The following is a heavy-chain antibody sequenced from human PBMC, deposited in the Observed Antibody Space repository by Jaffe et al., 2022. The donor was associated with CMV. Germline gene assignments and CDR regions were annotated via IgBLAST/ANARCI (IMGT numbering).Heavy chain of an antibody. CDR1: GGSFSGYY. CDR3: ARGERDHRNDY. Sequence: QVQLQQWGAGLLKPSETLSLTCAVYGGSFSGYYWSWIRQPPGKGLEWIGEINHSGSTNYNPSLKSRVTISVDTSKNQFSLKLSSVTAADTAVYYCARGERDHRNDYWGQGTLVTVSS. V-gene: IGHV4-34*01. CDR2: INHSGST. J-gene: IGHJ4*02.